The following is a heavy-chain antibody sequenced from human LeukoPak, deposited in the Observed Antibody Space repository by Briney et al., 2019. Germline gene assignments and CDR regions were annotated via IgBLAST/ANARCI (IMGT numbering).Heavy chain of an antibody. V-gene: IGHV3-53*01. CDR2: IYSGGST. J-gene: IGHJ4*02. CDR3: ARRGTSSSWAHFDY. Sequence: PGGSLRLSCAASGFTVSTNYMSWVRQAPGKGLEWVSVIYSGGSTYYADSVKGRFTISRDNAKNSLYLQMNSLGAEDTAVYYCARRGTSSSWAHFDYWGQGTLVTVSS. D-gene: IGHD6-13*01. CDR1: GFTVSTNY.